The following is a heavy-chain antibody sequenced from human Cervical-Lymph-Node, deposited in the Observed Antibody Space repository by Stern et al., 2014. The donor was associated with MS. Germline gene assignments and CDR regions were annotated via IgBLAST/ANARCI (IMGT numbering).Heavy chain of an antibody. V-gene: IGHV3-11*01. Sequence: VQLVQSGGGLVKPGGSLRLSCAASGFSFSDYYMSWIRQAPGPGLEWVSYIGTRGTTIDYTDSVEGRFTISRDNAKNSLYLQMNSLRAEDTAVCYCARGGKSTFSYWGQGTLVTVSS. CDR2: IGTRGTTI. J-gene: IGHJ4*02. CDR1: GFSFSDYY. D-gene: IGHD2-2*01. CDR3: ARGGKSTFSY.